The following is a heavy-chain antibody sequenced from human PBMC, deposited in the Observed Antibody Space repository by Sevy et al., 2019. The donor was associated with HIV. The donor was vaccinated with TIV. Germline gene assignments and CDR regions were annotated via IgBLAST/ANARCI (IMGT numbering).Heavy chain of an antibody. J-gene: IGHJ3*02. Sequence: GGSLRLSCAASGFTFSSYAMHWVRQAPGKGLEWVAVISYDGSNKYYADSVKGRFTISRDNSKNTLYLQMNSLRAEDMAVYYFARWEVGVTFSEVHAFDIWGQGTMVTVSS. CDR2: ISYDGSNK. CDR3: ARWEVGVTFSEVHAFDI. CDR1: GFTFSSYA. V-gene: IGHV3-30-3*01. D-gene: IGHD1-26*01.